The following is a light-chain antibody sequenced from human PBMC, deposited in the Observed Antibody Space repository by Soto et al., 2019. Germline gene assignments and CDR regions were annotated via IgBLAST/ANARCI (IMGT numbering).Light chain of an antibody. CDR1: QDISNY. CDR3: QQYESLPLT. CDR2: DAS. Sequence: DMQLTQSPSSLSASVGDRVTITCRASQDISNYLHWYQQKPGKAPKLLIYDASNLEGGVPSRFSGSGSGTYFTFTINSLQPEDVATYYCQQYESLPLTFGGGTRLEIK. V-gene: IGKV1-33*01. J-gene: IGKJ4*01.